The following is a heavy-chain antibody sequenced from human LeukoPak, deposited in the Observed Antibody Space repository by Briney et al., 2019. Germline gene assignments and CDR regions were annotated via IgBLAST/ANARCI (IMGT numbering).Heavy chain of an antibody. CDR1: GGSISSGSYY. D-gene: IGHD4-17*01. V-gene: IGHV4-61*02. Sequence: ASQTLSLTCTVSGGSISSGSYYWSWIRQPAGKGLEWIGRIYTSGSTNYNPSLKSRVTMSVDTSKNQFSLKLSSVTAADTAVYYCARGTPYGRPRYFDYWGQGTLVTVSS. CDR2: IYTSGST. J-gene: IGHJ4*02. CDR3: ARGTPYGRPRYFDY.